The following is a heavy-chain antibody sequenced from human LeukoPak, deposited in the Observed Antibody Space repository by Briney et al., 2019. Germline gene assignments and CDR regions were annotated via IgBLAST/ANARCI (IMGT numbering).Heavy chain of an antibody. V-gene: IGHV6-1*01. CDR3: ARGGGWLHY. D-gene: IGHD6-19*01. J-gene: IGHJ4*02. CDR2: TYYRSKWYN. CDR1: GDSFSSNSAA. Sequence: SQTLSLTCAVSGDSFSSNSAAWDWLRQSPARGLEWLGRTYYRSKWYNGYAPSVKGPIIINADTSKNQFSLQLNSVTPEDTAVYYCARGGGWLHYGGQGTLVTVSP.